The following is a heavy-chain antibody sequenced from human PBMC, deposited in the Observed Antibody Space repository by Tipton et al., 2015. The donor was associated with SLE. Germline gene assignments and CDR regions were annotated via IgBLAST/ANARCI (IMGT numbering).Heavy chain of an antibody. CDR2: IRYDGSNR. D-gene: IGHD3-22*01. V-gene: IGHV3-30*02. Sequence: GSLRLSCAASGFTFSSYSMNWVRQAPGKGLEWVAFIRYDGSNRYHADSVQGRFAISRDNSKNMLFLQMDSLRVEDTAVYYCAKDGLYSSAWYFDYWGRGTLITVSS. J-gene: IGHJ4*02. CDR1: GFTFSSYS. CDR3: AKDGLYSSAWYFDY.